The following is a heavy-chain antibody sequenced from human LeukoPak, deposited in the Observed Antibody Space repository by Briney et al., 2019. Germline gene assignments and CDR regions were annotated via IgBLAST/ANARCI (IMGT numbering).Heavy chain of an antibody. CDR1: GFTVSSSY. Sequence: SGGSLRLSCAASGFTVSSSYMSWVRQAPGEGLEWVSVMYSGGATYYANSVKGRFTISRDYSKNTLNLQMNNLGTEDTAVYFWARSVHDTSGYAYWGQGTLVTVSS. CDR2: MYSGGAT. CDR3: ARSVHDTSGYAY. D-gene: IGHD3-22*01. J-gene: IGHJ4*02. V-gene: IGHV3-66*02.